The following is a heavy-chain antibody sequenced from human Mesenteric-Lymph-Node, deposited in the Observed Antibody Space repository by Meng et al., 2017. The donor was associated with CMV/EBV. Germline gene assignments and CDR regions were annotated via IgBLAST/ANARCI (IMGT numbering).Heavy chain of an antibody. CDR1: GYMFTSYY. CDR2: INSSGGST. V-gene: IGHV1-46*01. D-gene: IGHD3-10*01. J-gene: IGHJ4*02. CDR3: ARGLWFGELSLSHYFDY. Sequence: ASVKVSCKASGYMFTSYYMHWVRQAPGQGLEWMGIINSSGGSTSYAQKFQGRVTMTRDTFTSTVYMELSSLRSEDTAVYYCARGLWFGELSLSHYFDYWGQGTLVTVSS.